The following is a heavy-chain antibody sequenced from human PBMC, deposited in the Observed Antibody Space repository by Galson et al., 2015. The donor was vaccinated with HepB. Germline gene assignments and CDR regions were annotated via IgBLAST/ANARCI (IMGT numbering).Heavy chain of an antibody. CDR2: IQFDGSKE. CDR3: GRDFSYGSLDFGN. J-gene: IGHJ4*02. V-gene: IGHV3-33*01. CDR1: GFTFSRYG. D-gene: IGHD6-6*01. Sequence: LRLSCAASGFTFSRYGMHWVRQAPGKGLDWVAAIQFDGSKEYYAHPVKGRFTISRDDSKNTVSLQMNSLGAEDSAVYYCGRDFSYGSLDFGNWGQGTLVTVFS.